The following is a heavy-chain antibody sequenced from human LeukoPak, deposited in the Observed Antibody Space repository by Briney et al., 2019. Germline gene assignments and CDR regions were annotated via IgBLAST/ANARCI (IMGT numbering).Heavy chain of an antibody. V-gene: IGHV3-33*01. Sequence: PGGSLRLSCAASGFTFSSYGMYWVRQAPGKGLEWVAVIWYDGSNKFYADSVKGRFTISRDNSKNTLYLQMNSLRAEDTAVYYCKMGDGSPPLGQWGQGTLVTVSS. D-gene: IGHD5-24*01. J-gene: IGHJ4*02. CDR1: GFTFSSYG. CDR2: IWYDGSNK. CDR3: KMGDGSPPLGQ.